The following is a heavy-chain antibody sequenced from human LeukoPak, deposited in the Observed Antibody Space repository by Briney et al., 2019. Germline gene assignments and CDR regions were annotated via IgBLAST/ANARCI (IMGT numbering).Heavy chain of an antibody. D-gene: IGHD1-26*01. V-gene: IGHV1-24*01. CDR2: FDPEDGET. Sequence: GASVKVSTEVSGYTPTELSMHWVRQAPGKGLEWMGGFDPEDGETIYAQKFQGRVTMTEDTSTDTAYMELSSLRSEDTAVYYCATESHLKEHDWGQGTLVTVSS. CDR1: GYTPTELS. J-gene: IGHJ4*02. CDR3: ATESHLKEHD.